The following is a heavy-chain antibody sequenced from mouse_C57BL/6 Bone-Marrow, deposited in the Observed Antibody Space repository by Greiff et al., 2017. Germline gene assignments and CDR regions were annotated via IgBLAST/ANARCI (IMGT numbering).Heavy chain of an antibody. CDR3: ARDRYYGSSWFAY. CDR2: IDPSDSYT. D-gene: IGHD1-1*01. V-gene: IGHV1-69*01. Sequence: QVQLQQPGAELVMPGASVTLSCKASGYTFTSYWMHWVKQRPGQGLEWIGEIDPSDSYTNYNQKFKGKSPLTVDKSSSTAYMQLSSLTSEDSAVYYCARDRYYGSSWFAYWGQGTLVTVSA. J-gene: IGHJ3*01. CDR1: GYTFTSYW.